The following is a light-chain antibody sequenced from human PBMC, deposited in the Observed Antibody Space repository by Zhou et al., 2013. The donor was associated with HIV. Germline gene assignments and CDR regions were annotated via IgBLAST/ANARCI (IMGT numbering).Light chain of an antibody. CDR3: QQRNAWPIT. CDR2: DAS. CDR1: QSISSY. V-gene: IGKV3-11*01. J-gene: IGKJ5*01. Sequence: EVVLTQSPATLSLSPGERATLSCRASQSISSYLTWYQQKPGQAPRLLIHDASNRATAIPARFSGSGSGTDYTLTISSLEPEDFAVYYCQQRNAWPITFGQGTRLEIK.